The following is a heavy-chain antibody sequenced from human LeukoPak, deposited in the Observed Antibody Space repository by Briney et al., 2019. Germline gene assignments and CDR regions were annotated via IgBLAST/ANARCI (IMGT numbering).Heavy chain of an antibody. CDR3: AASVWFGELIDSP. J-gene: IGHJ5*02. V-gene: IGHV4-39*01. CDR1: GRSFSGYY. CDR2: IYYSGST. Sequence: SETLSLTCAVYGRSFSGYYWGWIRQPPGKGLECIGSIYYSGSTYYNPSLKSRVTISVDTSKNQFSLKLSSVTAADTAVYYCAASVWFGELIDSPWGQGTLVTVSS. D-gene: IGHD3-10*01.